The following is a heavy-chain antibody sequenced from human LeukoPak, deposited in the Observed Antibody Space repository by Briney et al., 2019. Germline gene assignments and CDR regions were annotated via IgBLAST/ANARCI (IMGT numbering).Heavy chain of an antibody. CDR1: GGSFSGYY. CDR3: ARGLTTYDSSGYYFDY. CDR2: IYYSGST. V-gene: IGHV4-59*01. D-gene: IGHD3-22*01. Sequence: SETLSLTCAVYGGSFSGYYWSWIRQPPGKGLEWIGYIYYSGSTNYNPSLKSRVTISVDTSKNQFSLKLSSVTAADTAVYYCARGLTTYDSSGYYFDYWGQGTLVTVSS. J-gene: IGHJ4*02.